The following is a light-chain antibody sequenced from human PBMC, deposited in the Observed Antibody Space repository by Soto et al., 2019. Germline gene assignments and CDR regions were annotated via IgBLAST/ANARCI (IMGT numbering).Light chain of an antibody. CDR1: QDISHY. V-gene: IGKV1-33*01. CDR2: GAS. Sequence: DIRMTQSPSSLSASVGDRVTITCQASQDISHYLSWYQQKPGTAPNLLIYGASNLETGVPSRFTGSGSGTDFTFTISSLQPEDIATYYCQQYNDLLRTFGQGTKVEIK. CDR3: QQYNDLLRT. J-gene: IGKJ1*01.